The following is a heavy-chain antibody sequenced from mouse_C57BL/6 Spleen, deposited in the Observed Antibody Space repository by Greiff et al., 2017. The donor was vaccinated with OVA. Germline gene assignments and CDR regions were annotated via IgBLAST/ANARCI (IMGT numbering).Heavy chain of an antibody. Sequence: EVKLMESGPELVKPGASVKISCKASGYSFTDYNMNWVKQSNGKSLEWIGVINPNYGTTSYNQKFKGKATLTVDQSSSTAYMQLNSLTSEDSAVYYCARTSYSNWYFDVWGTGTTVTVSS. CDR3: ARTSYSNWYFDV. V-gene: IGHV1-39*01. J-gene: IGHJ1*03. CDR1: GYSFTDYN. D-gene: IGHD2-5*01. CDR2: INPNYGTT.